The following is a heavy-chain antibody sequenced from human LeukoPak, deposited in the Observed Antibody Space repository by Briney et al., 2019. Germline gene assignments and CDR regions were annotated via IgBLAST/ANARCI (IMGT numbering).Heavy chain of an antibody. CDR2: ISGSGGST. D-gene: IGHD3-22*01. CDR1: GFTFSSYA. Sequence: AGGSLRLSCAASGFTFSSYAMSWVRQAPGKGLEWVSAISGSGGSTYYADSVKGRFTISRDNSKNTLYLQVNSLRAEDTAVYYCAKIKDPFMIVADFDYWGQGTLVTVSS. CDR3: AKIKDPFMIVADFDY. J-gene: IGHJ4*02. V-gene: IGHV3-23*01.